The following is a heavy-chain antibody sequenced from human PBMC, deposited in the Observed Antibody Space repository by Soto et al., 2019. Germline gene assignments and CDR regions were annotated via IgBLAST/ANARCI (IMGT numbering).Heavy chain of an antibody. CDR1: GAPLSRGGYL. Sequence: GKLPPSGPGLVKPSGTLAPNCPGSGAPLSRGGYLYPLVRQPPGEGLEWLGYIYYSGGNNYNPSLKSRVTISLDKSKSQFSLRLISVTAADTAVYYCTREQSDDNYFDPWGQGTLVTVSS. D-gene: IGHD6-19*01. V-gene: IGHV4-61*08. CDR3: TREQSDDNYFDP. J-gene: IGHJ5*02. CDR2: IYYSGGN.